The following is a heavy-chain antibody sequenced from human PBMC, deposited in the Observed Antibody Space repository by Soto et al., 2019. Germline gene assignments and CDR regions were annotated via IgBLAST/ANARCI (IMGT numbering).Heavy chain of an antibody. CDR2: INAGNGNT. D-gene: IGHD3-9*01. CDR3: AREADYDILTGYRTHFDY. CDR1: GYTFTRYA. J-gene: IGHJ4*02. Sequence: ASVKVSCKASGYTFTRYAMHWVRQAPGQRLEWMGWINAGNGNTKYSQKFQGRVTITRDTSASTAYMELSSLRSEDTAVYYCAREADYDILTGYRTHFDYWGQGTLVTVSS. V-gene: IGHV1-3*01.